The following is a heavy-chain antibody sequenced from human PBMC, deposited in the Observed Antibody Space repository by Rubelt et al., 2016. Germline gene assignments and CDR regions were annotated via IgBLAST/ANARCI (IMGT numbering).Heavy chain of an antibody. D-gene: IGHD1-1*01. CDR2: ISAYDGNT. J-gene: IGHJ3*02. V-gene: IGHV1-18*01. Sequence: QVQLVQSGAEVKKPGASVKVSCKASGYTFTSYGISWVRQAPGQGLEWMGWISAYDGNTNYAQKLQGRVPMPTDPSTGTAYMELRSLRSDDTAVYFCARDQLALYAFDIWGQGTMVTVSS. CDR1: GYTFTSYG. CDR3: ARDQLALYAFDI.